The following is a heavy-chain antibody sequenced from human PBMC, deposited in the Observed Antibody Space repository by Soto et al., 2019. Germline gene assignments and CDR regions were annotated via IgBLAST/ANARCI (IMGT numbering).Heavy chain of an antibody. J-gene: IGHJ6*02. D-gene: IGHD3-22*01. CDR2: IYPGDSDT. Sequence: PGESLHISGHGSGYSFTPYWTGWVRQLPGKGLEWMGIIYPGDSDTRYSPSLQGQVTISADKSISTAYLQWSSLKASDTAMDYCARRDGSGYLYGMDGWGQGTMVTFSS. CDR1: GYSFTPYW. V-gene: IGHV5-51*01. CDR3: ARRDGSGYLYGMDG.